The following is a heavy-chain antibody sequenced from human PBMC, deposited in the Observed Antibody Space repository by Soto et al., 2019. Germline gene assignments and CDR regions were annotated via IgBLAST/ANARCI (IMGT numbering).Heavy chain of an antibody. J-gene: IGHJ5*02. CDR1: GGSISSYY. D-gene: IGHD3-10*01. CDR2: IYYSGST. Sequence: SETLSLTCTVSGGSISSYYWSWIRQPPGKGLEWIGYIYYSGSTNYNPSLKSRVTISVDTSKNQFSLKLSSVTAADTAVYYCAATYYYGSGSSPWFDPWGQGTLVTVSS. V-gene: IGHV4-59*01. CDR3: AATYYYGSGSSPWFDP.